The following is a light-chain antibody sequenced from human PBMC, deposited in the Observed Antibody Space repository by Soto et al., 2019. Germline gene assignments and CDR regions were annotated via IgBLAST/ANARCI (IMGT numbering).Light chain of an antibody. V-gene: IGLV2-14*03. J-gene: IGLJ2*01. CDR1: SSDVGGYNY. Sequence: QSALTQPASVSGSPGQSITISCTGTSSDVGGYNYVSWYQHHPGKAPKLMIYDVTNRPSGVSNRFSGSKSGNTASLTISGLQAEDEADYYCTSSTTSSPYVVFGGGTKLTVL. CDR2: DVT. CDR3: TSSTTSSPYVV.